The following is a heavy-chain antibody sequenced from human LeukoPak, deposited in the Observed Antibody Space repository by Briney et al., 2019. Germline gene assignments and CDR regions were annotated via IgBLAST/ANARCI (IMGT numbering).Heavy chain of an antibody. CDR2: ISGSGGST. V-gene: IGHV3-23*01. Sequence: PGGSLRLSCAASGFTFSSYAMSWVRQAPGKGLEWVSAISGSGGSTYYADSVKGRFTISRDNSKNTLYLQMNSLRAEDTAVYYCAKDQLSYCDFWSGPAAFDIWGQGTMVTVSS. CDR1: GFTFSSYA. D-gene: IGHD3-3*01. CDR3: AKDQLSYCDFWSGPAAFDI. J-gene: IGHJ3*02.